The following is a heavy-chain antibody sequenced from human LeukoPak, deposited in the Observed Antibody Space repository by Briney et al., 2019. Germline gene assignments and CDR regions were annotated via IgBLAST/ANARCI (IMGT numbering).Heavy chain of an antibody. CDR1: GFTFSSYG. V-gene: IGHV3-30*02. D-gene: IGHD4-17*01. CDR3: AKDRLESVNGLNVY. CDR2: IRFDGVNK. Sequence: GGSLRLSCAASGFTFSSYGMHWVRQAPGKGLEWVAFIRFDGVNKYYADSVKGRFTISRDNSKNTLYLQMNSLRAEDTAVYYCAKDRLESVNGLNVYWGQGTLVTVSS. J-gene: IGHJ4*02.